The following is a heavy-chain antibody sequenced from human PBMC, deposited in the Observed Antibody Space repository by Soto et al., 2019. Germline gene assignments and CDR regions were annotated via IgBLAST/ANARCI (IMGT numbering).Heavy chain of an antibody. J-gene: IGHJ4*02. D-gene: IGHD3-3*01. CDR2: IYYSGST. Sequence: QVQLQESGPGLVKPSQTLSLTCTVSGGSISSGDYYWSWIRQPPGKGLEWIGYIYYSGSTYYNPSLKSRVTISVDTSKNQFSLKLSSVTAADTAVYYCARGVYDFWSGYYTEFDYWGQGTLVTGSS. CDR1: GGSISSGDYY. V-gene: IGHV4-30-4*01. CDR3: ARGVYDFWSGYYTEFDY.